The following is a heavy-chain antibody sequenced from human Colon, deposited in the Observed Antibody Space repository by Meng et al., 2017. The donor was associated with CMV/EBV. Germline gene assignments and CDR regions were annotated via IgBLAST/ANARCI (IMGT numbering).Heavy chain of an antibody. D-gene: IGHD3-16*01. CDR3: ARDFAPGGDGMDV. V-gene: IGHV3-7*01. CDR2: IKQDGSGK. Sequence: SCKASGFTFSSYWMSWVRQAPGKGLEWVANIKQDGSGKYYVDSVKGRFTISRDNAKNSLYLQMNSLRAEDTAVYYCARDFAPGGDGMDVWGQGTTVTVSS. CDR1: GFTFSSYW. J-gene: IGHJ6*02.